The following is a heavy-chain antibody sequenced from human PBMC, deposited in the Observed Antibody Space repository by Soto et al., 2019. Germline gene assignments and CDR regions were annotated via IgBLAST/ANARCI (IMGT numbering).Heavy chain of an antibody. D-gene: IGHD5-12*01. J-gene: IGHJ6*02. CDR1: GDSIRSYY. CDR3: ARAYGGFDNGLDV. V-gene: IGHV4-59*01. Sequence: SETLSLTCTVSGDSIRSYYWTWIRQPPGKGLELIGYIYYSGSTRYNPSLKSRVTISVDMSKNQFSLKLSSVIAADTAVYYCARAYGGFDNGLDVWGQGTALTVS. CDR2: IYYSGST.